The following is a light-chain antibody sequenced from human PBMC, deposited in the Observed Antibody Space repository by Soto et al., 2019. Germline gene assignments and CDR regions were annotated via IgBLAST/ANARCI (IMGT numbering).Light chain of an antibody. CDR2: DFS. CDR3: SSYTSSSTLLYV. CDR1: SSDVGGYNY. J-gene: IGLJ1*01. V-gene: IGLV2-14*01. Sequence: QSVLTQPASVSGSPGQSITISCTGTSSDVGGYNYVSWYQQHPGKAHKLMIYDFSNRPSGVSNRFSGSKSGNTASLTISGLQAEDEADYYCSSYTSSSTLLYVFGTGTKVTVL.